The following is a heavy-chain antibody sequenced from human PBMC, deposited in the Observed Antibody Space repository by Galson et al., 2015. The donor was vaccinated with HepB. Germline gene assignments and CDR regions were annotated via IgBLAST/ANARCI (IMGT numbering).Heavy chain of an antibody. CDR1: GFTFSDYY. D-gene: IGHD5-18*01. Sequence: SLRLSCAASGFTFSDYYMSWIRQAPGKGLEWVSYISSSSSYTNYADSVKGRFTISRDNAKNSLYLQMNSLRAEDTAVYYCARDHGSYGSVGAFDIWGQGTMVTVSS. J-gene: IGHJ3*02. CDR3: ARDHGSYGSVGAFDI. CDR2: ISSSSSYT. V-gene: IGHV3-11*05.